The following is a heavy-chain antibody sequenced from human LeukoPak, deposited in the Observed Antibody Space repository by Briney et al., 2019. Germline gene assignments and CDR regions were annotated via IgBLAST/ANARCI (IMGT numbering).Heavy chain of an antibody. CDR3: ARDNWIEAHYFDY. CDR2: ISTSSNYI. Sequence: PGGSLRLSCAASGFTFSRYEMNWVRQAPGKGLEWVSFISTSSNYIYYADSVKGRFTISRDNAKNSLYLQMNSLRAEDTAVYYCARDNWIEAHYFDYWGQGTLVTVSS. J-gene: IGHJ4*02. CDR1: GFTFSRYE. D-gene: IGHD1-20*01. V-gene: IGHV3-21*01.